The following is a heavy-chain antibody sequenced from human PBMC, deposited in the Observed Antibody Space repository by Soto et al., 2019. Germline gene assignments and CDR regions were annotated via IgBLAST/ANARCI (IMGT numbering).Heavy chain of an antibody. J-gene: IGHJ6*02. D-gene: IGHD6-19*01. CDR2: IIPIFGTI. Sequence: QVQLLQSGAEVKKPGSSVRVSCEASGGTFRTYAISWVRQAPGQGLEWMGEIIPIFGTINYAQKFQGRPTITADESTATVYMDLRSLRSDDTALYYCAKGAVAGTPTSYYYYGMDVWGQGTTVTVSS. CDR1: GGTFRTYA. V-gene: IGHV1-69*12. CDR3: AKGAVAGTPTSYYYYGMDV.